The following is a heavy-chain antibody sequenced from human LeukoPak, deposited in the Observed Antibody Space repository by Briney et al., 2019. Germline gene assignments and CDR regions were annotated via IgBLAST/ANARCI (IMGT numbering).Heavy chain of an antibody. D-gene: IGHD3-10*02. CDR2: ISSSSSYI. CDR1: GFTFSSYS. V-gene: IGHV3-21*01. J-gene: IGHJ4*02. Sequence: PGGSLRLSCAASGFTFSSYSMNWVRQAPGKGLEWVSSISSSSSYIYYADSVKGRFTISRDNAKNSLYLQMNSLRAEDTAVYYCASMFGVAGRFDYWGQGTLVTVSS. CDR3: ASMFGVAGRFDY.